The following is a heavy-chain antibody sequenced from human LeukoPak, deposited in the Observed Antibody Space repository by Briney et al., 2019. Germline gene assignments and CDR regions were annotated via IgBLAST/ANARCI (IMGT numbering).Heavy chain of an antibody. V-gene: IGHV3-23*01. Sequence: GGSLRLSCATSGFTFSSYAMSWVRQAPGKGLEWVSAISGSGGSTYYADSVKGRFTISRDNSKNTLYLQMNSLRAEDTAVYYCAKDLDCSSTSCYPDYWGQGTLVTVSS. CDR2: ISGSGGST. CDR1: GFTFSSYA. CDR3: AKDLDCSSTSCYPDY. J-gene: IGHJ4*02. D-gene: IGHD2-2*01.